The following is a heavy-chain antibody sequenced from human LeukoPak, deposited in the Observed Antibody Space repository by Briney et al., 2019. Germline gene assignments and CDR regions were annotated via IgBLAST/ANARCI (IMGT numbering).Heavy chain of an antibody. CDR2: IWYDGSNK. V-gene: IGHV3-33*01. CDR3: ARGGYTSSWEPPGGY. J-gene: IGHJ4*02. Sequence: GGTLRLSCAASGFTFSTYSMHWVRQAPGKGLEWVAVIWYDGSNKYYVDSVKGRFTISRDNSKNTLYLQMNSLKVEATAVYYCARGGYTSSWEPPGGYWGQGTLVTVSS. D-gene: IGHD6-13*01. CDR1: GFTFSTYS.